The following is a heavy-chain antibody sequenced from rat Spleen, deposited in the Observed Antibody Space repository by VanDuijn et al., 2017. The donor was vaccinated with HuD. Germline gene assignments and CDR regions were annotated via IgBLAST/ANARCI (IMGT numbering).Heavy chain of an antibody. D-gene: IGHD1-1*01. CDR1: GFSLMDYS. Sequence: QVQLKESGPGLVQPSQTLSLTCTVSGFSLMDYSVHWVRQPPGKGLEWMGRMKYDGDTYYNSALKSRLSISRDTSKSQVFLKVNSLQTEDTAIYYCTRDPVGLQWPYFDYWGQGVMVTVSS. CDR3: TRDPVGLQWPYFDY. CDR2: MKYDGDT. J-gene: IGHJ2*01. V-gene: IGHV2S30*01.